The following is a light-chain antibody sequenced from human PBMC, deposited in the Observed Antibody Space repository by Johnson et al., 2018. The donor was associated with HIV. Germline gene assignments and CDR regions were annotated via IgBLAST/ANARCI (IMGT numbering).Light chain of an antibody. CDR3: GTWDSSLSAGGV. CDR2: DNN. CDR1: SSNVGSSF. V-gene: IGLV1-51*01. J-gene: IGLJ1*01. Sequence: LTQPPSVSAAPGQTVTISCSGSSSNVGSSFVSWYRQVPGTAPKLLIYDNNKRPSGIPDRFSGSKSGTSATLGITGLQTGDEADYYCGTWDSSLSAGGVFGTGTKVTVL.